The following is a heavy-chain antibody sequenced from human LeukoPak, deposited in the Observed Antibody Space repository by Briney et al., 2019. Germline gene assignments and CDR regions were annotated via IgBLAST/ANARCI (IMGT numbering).Heavy chain of an antibody. D-gene: IGHD4/OR15-4a*01. CDR1: GGSISRYY. Sequence: SETLSLTCTVSGGSISRYYWSWVRQSPGRGLEWIGYISYSGSTNSDPSLKSRVTISVDTAKNQFSLKVSSVTAADTAMYYCARHGDDAMVNFFDLWGQGALVTVSS. CDR3: ARHGDDAMVNFFDL. J-gene: IGHJ4*02. V-gene: IGHV4-59*08. CDR2: ISYSGST.